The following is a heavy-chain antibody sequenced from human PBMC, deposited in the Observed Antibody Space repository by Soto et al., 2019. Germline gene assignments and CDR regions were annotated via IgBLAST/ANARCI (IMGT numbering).Heavy chain of an antibody. CDR3: AREALTGYGYYGMDV. D-gene: IGHD3-9*01. CDR2: INPNSGGT. J-gene: IGHJ6*02. Sequence: ASVKVSCKASGYTFTGYYMHWVRQAPGQGLEWMGWINPNSGGTNYAQKFQGWVTMTRDTSISTAYMELSRLRSDDTAVYYCAREALTGYGYYGMDVWGQGTTVTVSS. CDR1: GYTFTGYY. V-gene: IGHV1-2*04.